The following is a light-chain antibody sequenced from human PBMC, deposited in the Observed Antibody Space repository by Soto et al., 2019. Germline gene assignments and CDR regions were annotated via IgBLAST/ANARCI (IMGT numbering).Light chain of an antibody. Sequence: QAVVTQPASVSGSPGQSITISCTGTSSDFGDFNYVFWYQQHPGKAPKLLIYDVSNWPSGVSNRFSGSKSGDTAALTISGLQAEDEADYDCASYTTSITYVFGTGTELTVL. CDR3: ASYTTSITYV. CDR1: SSDFGDFNY. CDR2: DVS. J-gene: IGLJ1*01. V-gene: IGLV2-14*03.